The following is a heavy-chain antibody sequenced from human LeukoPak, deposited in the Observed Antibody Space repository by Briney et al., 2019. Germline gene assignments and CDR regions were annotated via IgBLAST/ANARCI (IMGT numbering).Heavy chain of an antibody. V-gene: IGHV4-4*02. CDR2: IYHSGST. D-gene: IGHD2-15*01. J-gene: IGHJ4*02. CDR1: GGTISSSNW. Sequence: SETLSLTCAVSGGTISSSNWWSWVRQPPGKGLEWIGEIYHSGSTTYNPSLKSRVTISVDKSKNHFSLKLSSVTAADTAVYYCARCRPSGGSTLDYWGQGTLVTVSS. CDR3: ARCRPSGGSTLDY.